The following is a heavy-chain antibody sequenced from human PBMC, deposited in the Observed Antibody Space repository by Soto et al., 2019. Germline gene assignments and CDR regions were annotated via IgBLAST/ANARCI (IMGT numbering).Heavy chain of an antibody. CDR3: ANIVIGGSYYADAFDI. CDR1: GFTFSSYG. Sequence: PGGSLRLSCAASGFTFSSYGMHWVRQAPGKGLEWVAVIWYDGSNKYYADSVKGRFTISRDNSKNTLYLQMNSLRAEDTAVYYCANIVIGGSYYADAFDIWAQGTMVTVSS. J-gene: IGHJ3*02. V-gene: IGHV3-33*06. CDR2: IWYDGSNK. D-gene: IGHD1-26*01.